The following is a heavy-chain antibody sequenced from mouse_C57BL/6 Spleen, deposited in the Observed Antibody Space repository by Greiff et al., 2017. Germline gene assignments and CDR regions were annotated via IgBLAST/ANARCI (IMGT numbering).Heavy chain of an antibody. Sequence: QVQLKQPGAELVKPGASVKVSCKASGYTFTSYWMHWVKQRPGQGLEWIGRIHPSDSDTNYNQKFKGKATLTVDKSSSTAYMQLSSLTSEDSAVYYCAIYDGPAWFAYWGQGTLVTVSA. D-gene: IGHD2-3*01. CDR3: AIYDGPAWFAY. J-gene: IGHJ3*01. V-gene: IGHV1-74*01. CDR1: GYTFTSYW. CDR2: IHPSDSDT.